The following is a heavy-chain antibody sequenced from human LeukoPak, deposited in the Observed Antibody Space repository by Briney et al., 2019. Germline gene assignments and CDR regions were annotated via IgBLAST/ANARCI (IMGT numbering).Heavy chain of an antibody. J-gene: IGHJ5*02. CDR3: ARDLGQYYDTSGNWFDP. CDR2: IYYSGSS. V-gene: IGHV4-39*02. D-gene: IGHD3-22*01. CDR1: GGSISSSSSY. Sequence: SETLSLTCSVSGGSISSSSSYWGWIRQPPGKGLEWIGSIYYSGSSFDNPALKSRVTTSVDTSKNQFSLKLSSVTAADTAVYYCARDLGQYYDTSGNWFDPWGQGTLVTVSS.